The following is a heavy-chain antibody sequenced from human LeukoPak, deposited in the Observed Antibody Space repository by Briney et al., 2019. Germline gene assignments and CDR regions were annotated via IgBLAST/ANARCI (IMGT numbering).Heavy chain of an antibody. CDR3: ARVSGHLKWELVDY. V-gene: IGHV1-69*05. J-gene: IGHJ4*02. CDR1: GGTFSSYA. CDR2: IIPIFGTA. Sequence: SVKVSCKASGGTFSSYAISWVRQAPGQGLEWMGRIIPIFGTANYAEKFQGRVTITTDESTSTAYMELSSLRSEDTAVYYCARVSGHLKWELVDYWGQGTLVTVSS. D-gene: IGHD1-26*01.